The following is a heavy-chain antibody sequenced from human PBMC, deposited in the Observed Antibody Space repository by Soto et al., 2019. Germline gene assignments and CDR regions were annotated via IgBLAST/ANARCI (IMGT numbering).Heavy chain of an antibody. CDR3: ARERTYQLSGDDALDI. J-gene: IGHJ3*02. CDR1: GGSISNDN. D-gene: IGHD2-2*01. V-gene: IGHV4-4*07. CDR2: IYSNGIT. Sequence: PSETLSLTCTVSGGSISNDNWNWVRQSAGKGLEWIGRIYSNGITYYSPSLKSRVTMSVDTFNNQISLKLGSVTAADTAMYYCARERTYQLSGDDALDIWGLGTMVTVSS.